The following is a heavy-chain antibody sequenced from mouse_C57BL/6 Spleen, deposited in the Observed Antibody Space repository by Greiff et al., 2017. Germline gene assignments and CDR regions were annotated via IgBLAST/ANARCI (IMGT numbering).Heavy chain of an antibody. Sequence: EVMLVESGGGLVKPGGSLKLSCAASGFTFSDYGMHWVRQAPEKGLEWVAYISSGRSTIYYADTVKGRFTISRDNAKNTLFLQMTSLRSEDTAMYYCAYDYDGTWFAYWGQGTLVTVAA. V-gene: IGHV5-17*01. D-gene: IGHD2-4*01. CDR3: AYDYDGTWFAY. J-gene: IGHJ3*01. CDR2: ISSGRSTI. CDR1: GFTFSDYG.